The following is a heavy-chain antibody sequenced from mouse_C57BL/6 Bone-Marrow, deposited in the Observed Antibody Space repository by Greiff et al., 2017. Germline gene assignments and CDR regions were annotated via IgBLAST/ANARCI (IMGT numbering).Heavy chain of an antibody. CDR3: ARAPYYSNYEFAY. CDR2: FDPNSGGT. CDR1: GYTFTSYW. Sequence: VQLQQPGAELVKPGASVKLSCKASGYTFTSYWMHWVKQRPGRGLEWIGRFDPNSGGTKYNEKFKSKATLTVDKPSSTAYMQLSSLTSEDSAVYYCARAPYYSNYEFAYWGQGTLVTVSA. J-gene: IGHJ3*01. V-gene: IGHV1-72*01. D-gene: IGHD2-5*01.